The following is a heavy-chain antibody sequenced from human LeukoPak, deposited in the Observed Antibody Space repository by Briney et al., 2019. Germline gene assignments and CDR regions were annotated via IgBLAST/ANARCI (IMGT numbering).Heavy chain of an antibody. J-gene: IGHJ4*02. CDR1: GHPLSIYE. CDR2: INSSGSTR. D-gene: IGHD1-26*01. V-gene: IGHV3-48*03. Sequence: GGSLTLSCAPSGHPLSIYEINWLPHAPGKGLKGVSYINSSGSTRYYLAIVKGRFTISRDKAKNSLYLQMKSLRAEDTTVYYCARGDSGSYYFDYWGQGTLVTVSS. CDR3: ARGDSGSYYFDY.